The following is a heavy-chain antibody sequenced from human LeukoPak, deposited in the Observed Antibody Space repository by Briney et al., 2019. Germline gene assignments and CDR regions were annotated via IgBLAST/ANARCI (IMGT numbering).Heavy chain of an antibody. D-gene: IGHD6-13*01. Sequence: GGSLRLSCAASGFTFSSYAMHWVRQAPGKGLEWVAVISYDGSNKYYADSVKGRFTISRDNSKDTLYLQMNSLRAEDTAVYYCARDRGSSVSWGQGTPVTVSS. CDR1: GFTFSSYA. CDR3: ARDRGSSVS. CDR2: ISYDGSNK. J-gene: IGHJ5*02. V-gene: IGHV3-30-3*01.